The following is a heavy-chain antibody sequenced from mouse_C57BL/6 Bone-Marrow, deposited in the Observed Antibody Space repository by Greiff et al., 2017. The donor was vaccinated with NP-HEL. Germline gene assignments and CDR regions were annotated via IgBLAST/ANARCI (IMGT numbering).Heavy chain of an antibody. V-gene: IGHV1-59*01. J-gene: IGHJ2*01. CDR3: ARVAGLGKKDY. D-gene: IGHD2-2*01. Sequence: QVQLQQPGAELVRPGTSVKLSCKASGYTFTSYWMHWVKQRPGQGLEWIGVLDPSASYTNYNQKFKGKATLTVDTSSSTAYMQLSSLTSEDSAVYYCARVAGLGKKDYWGQGTTLTVSA. CDR2: LDPSASYT. CDR1: GYTFTSYW.